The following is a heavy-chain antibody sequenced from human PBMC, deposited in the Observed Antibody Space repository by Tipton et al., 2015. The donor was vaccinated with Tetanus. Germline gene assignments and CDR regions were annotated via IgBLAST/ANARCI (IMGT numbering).Heavy chain of an antibody. V-gene: IGHV3-53*01. Sequence: SLRLSCAASGFTVSSNYMSWVRQAPGKGLEWVSVIYSGGSTYYADSVKGRFTISRDNSKNTLYLQMNSLRAEDTAVYYCARLHSYGLAKSDASDIWGQGTMVTVSS. D-gene: IGHD5-18*01. CDR3: ARLHSYGLAKSDASDI. J-gene: IGHJ3*02. CDR1: GFTVSSNY. CDR2: IYSGGST.